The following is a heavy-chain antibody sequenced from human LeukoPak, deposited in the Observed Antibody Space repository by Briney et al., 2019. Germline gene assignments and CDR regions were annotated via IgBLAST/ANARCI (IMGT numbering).Heavy chain of an antibody. J-gene: IGHJ1*01. CDR1: GFTFSSFW. D-gene: IGHD3-10*01. CDR3: AIQKADLVAMVRGIIAF. CDR2: IKPDGTEN. Sequence: GGSLRLSCAASGFTFSSFWMSWVRQAPGKGLEWVANIKPDGTENYYVDSVKGRFSISRDNAKSSLYLQMNGLRAEDTAVYYCAIQKADLVAMVRGIIAFWGQGTLVTVSS. V-gene: IGHV3-7*01.